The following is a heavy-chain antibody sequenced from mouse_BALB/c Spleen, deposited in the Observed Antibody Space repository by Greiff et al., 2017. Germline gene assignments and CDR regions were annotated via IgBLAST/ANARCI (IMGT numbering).Heavy chain of an antibody. V-gene: IGHV14-4*02. CDR2: IDPENGDT. D-gene: IGHD2-1*01. CDR1: GFNIKDYY. CDR3: NELYYGNSDYAMDY. J-gene: IGHJ4*01. Sequence: EVQLQQSGAELVRSGASVKLSCTASGFNIKDYYMHWVKQRPEQGLEWIGWIDPENGDTEYAPKFQGKATMTADTSSNTAYLQLSSLTSEDTAVYYCNELYYGNSDYAMDYWGQGTSVTVSS.